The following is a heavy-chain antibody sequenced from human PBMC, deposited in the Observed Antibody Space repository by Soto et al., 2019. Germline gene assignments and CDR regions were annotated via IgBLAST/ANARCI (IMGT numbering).Heavy chain of an antibody. J-gene: IGHJ6*02. Sequence: ASVKVSCKASGGTFSSYAISWVRQAPGQGLEWMGGIIPIFGTANYAQKFQGRVTITADESTSTAYMELSSLRSEDTAVYYCARDRGYCSGGSCSYNYYGMDVWGQGTTVTVSS. CDR1: GGTFSSYA. D-gene: IGHD2-15*01. CDR3: ARDRGYCSGGSCSYNYYGMDV. V-gene: IGHV1-69*13. CDR2: IIPIFGTA.